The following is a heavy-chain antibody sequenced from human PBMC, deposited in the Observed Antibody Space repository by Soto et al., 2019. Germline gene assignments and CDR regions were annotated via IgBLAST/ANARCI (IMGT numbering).Heavy chain of an antibody. D-gene: IGHD2-8*01. V-gene: IGHV3-11*06. CDR1: GFTFSDYY. Sequence: PGGSLRLSCAASGFTFSDYYMSWIRQAPGKGLEWVSYISSSSSYTNYADSVKGRFTISRDNAKNSLYLQMNSLRAEDTAVYYCARVVRLMLYSDYWGQGTLVTVSS. J-gene: IGHJ4*02. CDR2: ISSSSSYT. CDR3: ARVVRLMLYSDY.